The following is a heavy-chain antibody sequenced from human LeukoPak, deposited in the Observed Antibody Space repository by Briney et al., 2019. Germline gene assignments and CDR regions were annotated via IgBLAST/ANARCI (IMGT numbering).Heavy chain of an antibody. V-gene: IGHV3-9*01. D-gene: IGHD2-21*01. J-gene: IGHJ4*02. CDR1: GFTFDDYA. CDR3: AKDGGEPYFDY. Sequence: GGSLRLSCAASGFTFDDYAMLWVRQAPGKGLEWVSGISWNSGSIGYADSVKGRSTISRDNAKNSLYLQMNSLRAEDTALYYCAKDGGEPYFDYWGQGTLVTVSS. CDR2: ISWNSGSI.